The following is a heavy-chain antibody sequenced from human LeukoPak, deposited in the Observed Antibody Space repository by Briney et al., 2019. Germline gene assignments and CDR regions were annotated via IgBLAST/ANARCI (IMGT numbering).Heavy chain of an antibody. J-gene: IGHJ4*02. V-gene: IGHV3-7*05. CDR3: ARGGLMTTVTTY. D-gene: IGHD4-17*01. CDR1: GFTFSNYW. CDR2: IKQDGSEK. Sequence: GGSLRLSCAASGFTFSNYWMNWVRQASGKGPEWVANIKQDGSEKYYVDSVKGGFTIYRDNVENSLYLQMNSLRAEDTAVYYCARGGLMTTVTTYWGQGTLVTVSS.